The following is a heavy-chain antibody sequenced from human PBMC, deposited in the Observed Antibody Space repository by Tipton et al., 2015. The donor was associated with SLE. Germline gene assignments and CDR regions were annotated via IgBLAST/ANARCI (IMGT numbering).Heavy chain of an antibody. CDR3: AGTPYDYVWGSYHSDY. Sequence: TLSLTCAVYGGSFSGYHWSWIRQPPGKGLEWIGEINHSGSTNYNPSLKSRVTISVDTSKNQFSLKLSSVTAADTAVYYCAGTPYDYVWGSYHSDYWGQGTLVTVSS. V-gene: IGHV4-34*09. CDR2: INHSGST. CDR1: GGSFSGYH. D-gene: IGHD3-16*02. J-gene: IGHJ4*02.